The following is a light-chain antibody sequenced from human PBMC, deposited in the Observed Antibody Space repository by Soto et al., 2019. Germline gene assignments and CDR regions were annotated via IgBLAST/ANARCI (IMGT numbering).Light chain of an antibody. V-gene: IGKV3D-15*01. J-gene: IGKJ1*01. CDR3: QQYNHSWT. CDR2: GAS. Sequence: EIVMTQSPATLSVSPWERATLSCRASQTVSSNLACYQQKPVQAPRLLIYGASSRATCIPDRFSGSWSGTDFTLNISSLQSEDFEVYYCQQYNHSWTFGQGTKVDIK. CDR1: QTVSSN.